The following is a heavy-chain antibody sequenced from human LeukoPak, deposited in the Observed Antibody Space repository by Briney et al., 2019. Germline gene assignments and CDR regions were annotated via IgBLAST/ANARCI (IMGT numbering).Heavy chain of an antibody. V-gene: IGHV1-8*01. CDR1: GYTFTSYD. D-gene: IGHD3-22*01. Sequence: ASVNVSCKASGYTFTSYDINWVRQATGQGLEWMGWMNPNSANTGYALKFQGRVTMTRNTSISTAYMELSSLTSEDTAVYYCARGLGVNSGYYVDYWGQGTLVTVSS. CDR3: ARGLGVNSGYYVDY. CDR2: MNPNSANT. J-gene: IGHJ4*02.